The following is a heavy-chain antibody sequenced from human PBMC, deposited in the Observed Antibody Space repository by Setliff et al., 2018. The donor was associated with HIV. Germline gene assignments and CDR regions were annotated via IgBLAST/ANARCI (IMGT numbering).Heavy chain of an antibody. J-gene: IGHJ6*03. Sequence: SETLSLTCTVSGDSISSGNFYWSWVRQPAGKGLEWIGHISSSGRANYNPSLKSRVTISVDTSKNQFSLKLSSVTAADTAVYYCARTKDCSSTSCPGTHYYYYMDVWGKGTTVTVSS. V-gene: IGHV4-61*09. D-gene: IGHD2-2*01. CDR2: ISSSGRA. CDR1: GDSISSGNFY. CDR3: ARTKDCSSTSCPGTHYYYYMDV.